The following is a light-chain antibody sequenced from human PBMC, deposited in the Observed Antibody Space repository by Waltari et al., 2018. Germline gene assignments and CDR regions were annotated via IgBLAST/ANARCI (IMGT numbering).Light chain of an antibody. J-gene: IGKJ5*01. CDR1: QSSSDY. V-gene: IGKV1-39*01. Sequence: DIQMTQSPSSLSASVGDRVTITCRASQSSSDYLNWYQQKPGKAPKLLIYAASTLHSGVPSRCSGSGSGTDFALTISSLQPEDFATYYCQQSYSFGQGTRLEIK. CDR2: AAS. CDR3: QQSYS.